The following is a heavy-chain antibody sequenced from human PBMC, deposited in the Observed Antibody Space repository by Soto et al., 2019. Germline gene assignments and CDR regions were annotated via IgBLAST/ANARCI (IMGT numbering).Heavy chain of an antibody. CDR3: ARDHHLNDY. CDR2: IHSDGSA. CDR1: GFTVSSNF. V-gene: IGHV3-66*01. J-gene: IGHJ4*02. Sequence: GGSLRLSCAASGFTVSSNFMSWVRQAPGKGLEWVSTIHSDGSAYYADSVKGRFTISRDNSKNTLSLQMNSLRAEDTAVYYCARDHHLNDYWGQGILVTVSS.